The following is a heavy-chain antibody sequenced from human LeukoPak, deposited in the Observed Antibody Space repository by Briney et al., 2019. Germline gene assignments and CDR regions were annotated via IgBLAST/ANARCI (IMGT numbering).Heavy chain of an antibody. J-gene: IGHJ6*02. CDR1: GYTFTSYG. D-gene: IGHD2-2*02. V-gene: IGHV1-18*01. CDR3: ARDDKCSSTSCYTYYYYGMDV. Sequence: GASVTVSCKASGYTFTSYGISWVRQAPGQGLEGMGWISAYNGNTNYAQKLQGRVTMTTDTSTSTAYMELRSLRSDDTAVYYCARDDKCSSTSCYTYYYYGMDVWGQGTTVTVSS. CDR2: ISAYNGNT.